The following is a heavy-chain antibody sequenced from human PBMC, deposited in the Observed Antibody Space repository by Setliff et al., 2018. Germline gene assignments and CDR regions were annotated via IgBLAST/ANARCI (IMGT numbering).Heavy chain of an antibody. V-gene: IGHV1-69*10. CDR1: GGTFSSYA. D-gene: IGHD6-19*01. Sequence: ASVKVSCKASGGTFSSYAISWVRQAPGQGLEWMGGIIPILGIANSAQKFQGRVTITADKSTSTAYMELRSLRFEDTAVYYCARDAGKWLVLPNWFDPWGQGTLVTVSS. J-gene: IGHJ5*02. CDR3: ARDAGKWLVLPNWFDP. CDR2: IIPILGIA.